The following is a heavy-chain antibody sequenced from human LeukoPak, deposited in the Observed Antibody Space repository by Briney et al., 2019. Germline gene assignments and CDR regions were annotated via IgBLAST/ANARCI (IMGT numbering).Heavy chain of an antibody. J-gene: IGHJ6*03. CDR2: ITWDGGST. D-gene: IGHD3-3*01. CDR3: EKDGKLRFLIHYMDV. V-gene: IGHV3-43*01. Sequence: PGGSLRLTCAASGFTFDDYTMPWVRQAPGKGPDWVSLITWDGGSTYYADSVKGRFTISRDNSKNTLYLQMNSLRAEDTAVYYCEKDGKLRFLIHYMDVWGKGTTVTVSS. CDR1: GFTFDDYT.